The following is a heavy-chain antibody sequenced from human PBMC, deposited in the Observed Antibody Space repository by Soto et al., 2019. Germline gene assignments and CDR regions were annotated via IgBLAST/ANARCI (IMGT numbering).Heavy chain of an antibody. CDR1: GFTFSNAW. D-gene: IGHD3-10*01. CDR3: TTDRENVLLGFGELLRIIQY. CDR2: IKSKTDGGTT. J-gene: IGHJ1*01. Sequence: PGGSLRLSCAASGFTFSNAWMSWVRQAPGKGLEWVGRIKSKTDGGTTDYAAPVKGRFTISRDDSKNTLYLQMNSLKTEDTAVYYCTTDRENVLLGFGELLRIIQYWGQGTLVTVSS. V-gene: IGHV3-15*01.